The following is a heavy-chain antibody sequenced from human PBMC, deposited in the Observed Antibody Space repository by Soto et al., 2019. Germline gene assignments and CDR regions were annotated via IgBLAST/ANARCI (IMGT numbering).Heavy chain of an antibody. J-gene: IGHJ4*02. CDR1: GGSVASGSFY. D-gene: IGHD6-19*01. CDR3: ARHQGVAVAVLDF. Sequence: QVQLQESGPRLVKPSETLSLTCTFSGGSVASGSFYWSWIRQPPGKGLEWIGAVHSSGGTNYNPSLQSRVTISVAIDTSRPQSYLTLSSVAAADTAVYYCARHQGVAVAVLDFWGQGTLLTVSS. CDR2: VHSSGGT. V-gene: IGHV4-61*01.